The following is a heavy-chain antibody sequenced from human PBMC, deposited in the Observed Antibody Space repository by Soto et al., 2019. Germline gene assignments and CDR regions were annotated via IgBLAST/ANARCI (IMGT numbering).Heavy chain of an antibody. Sequence: GESLKISCKGSGYSFTSYWIGWVRQMPGKGLEWMGIIYPGDSDTRYSPSFQGQVTISADKSISAAYLQWSSLKASDTAMYYCARTHTGYYYGMDVWGQGTTVTVSS. J-gene: IGHJ6*02. CDR1: GYSFTSYW. V-gene: IGHV5-51*01. CDR3: ARTHTGYYYGMDV. CDR2: IYPGDSDT. D-gene: IGHD2-2*02.